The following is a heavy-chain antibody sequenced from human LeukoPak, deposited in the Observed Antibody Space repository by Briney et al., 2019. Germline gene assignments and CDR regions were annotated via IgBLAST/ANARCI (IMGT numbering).Heavy chain of an antibody. J-gene: IGHJ6*02. Sequence: PGGSLRLSCAASGFTFSSYAMSWVRQAPGKGLEWVSAISGSGGSTYYADSVKGRFTISRDNSKNTLYLQMNSLRAEDTAVYYCARGRGSLSVSSSYGMDVWGQGTTVTVSS. CDR1: GFTFSSYA. V-gene: IGHV3-23*01. CDR2: ISGSGGST. D-gene: IGHD6-13*01. CDR3: ARGRGSLSVSSSYGMDV.